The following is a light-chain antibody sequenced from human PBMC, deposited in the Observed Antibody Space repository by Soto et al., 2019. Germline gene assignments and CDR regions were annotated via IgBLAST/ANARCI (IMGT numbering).Light chain of an antibody. Sequence: QLVLTQPPSVSGAPGQRVTISCTGSSSNIGAYYDVHWYQQVPGTAPKLLIFSNTNRPSGVPDRFSGSKSGTSASLAITGLQAEDEADYYCQSYDTSLRDYVFGTGTKLTVL. CDR3: QSYDTSLRDYV. CDR2: SNT. CDR1: SSNIGAYYD. J-gene: IGLJ1*01. V-gene: IGLV1-40*01.